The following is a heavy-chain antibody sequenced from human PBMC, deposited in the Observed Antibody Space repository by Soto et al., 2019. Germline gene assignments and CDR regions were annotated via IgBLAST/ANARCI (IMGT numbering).Heavy chain of an antibody. CDR2: IKSKTDGGTT. D-gene: IGHD2-15*01. J-gene: IGHJ6*02. V-gene: IGHV3-15*07. Sequence: EVQLVESGGGLVKPGGSLRLSCAASGFTFSNAWMNWVCQAPGKRLEWVGRIKSKTDGGTTDYAAPVKGRFTISRDDSKNTLYLQMNSLKTEDTAVYYCATEGVVVVAGYYYCGMDVWGQGTTVTVSS. CDR3: ATEGVVVVAGYYYCGMDV. CDR1: GFTFSNAW.